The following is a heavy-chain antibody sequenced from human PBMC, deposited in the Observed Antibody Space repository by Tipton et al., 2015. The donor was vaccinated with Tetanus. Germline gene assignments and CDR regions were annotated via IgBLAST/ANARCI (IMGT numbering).Heavy chain of an antibody. V-gene: IGHV3-33*01. CDR2: SWYDGTDK. Sequence: SLRLSCAASGFIFSSYGIHWVRQAPGKGLEWVADSWYDGTDKYYADSVKGRFTISRDNSKNSLYLQMNSLRAEDTAVYYCAREADCSGGSCFSGDFDNWGRGTQVTVSS. CDR3: AREADCSGGSCFSGDFDN. D-gene: IGHD2-15*01. J-gene: IGHJ4*02. CDR1: GFIFSSYG.